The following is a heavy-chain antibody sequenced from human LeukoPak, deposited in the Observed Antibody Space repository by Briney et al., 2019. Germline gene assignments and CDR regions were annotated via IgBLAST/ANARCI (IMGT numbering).Heavy chain of an antibody. J-gene: IGHJ4*02. V-gene: IGHV4-34*01. CDR1: GGSFSGYY. CDR2: INHSGST. CDR3: ASYTVVTRISY. Sequence: SSETLSLTCAVYGGSFSGYYWSWIRQPPGKGLEWIGEINHSGSTNYNPSLKSRVTISVDTSKNQFSLKLSSVTAADTAVYYCASYTVVTRISYWGQGTLVTVSS. D-gene: IGHD4-23*01.